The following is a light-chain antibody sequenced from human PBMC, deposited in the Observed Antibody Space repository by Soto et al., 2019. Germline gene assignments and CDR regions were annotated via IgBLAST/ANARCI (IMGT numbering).Light chain of an antibody. CDR2: GAS. CDR3: QQYNNWPPRIT. V-gene: IGKV3-15*01. CDR1: QSVSSN. J-gene: IGKJ5*01. Sequence: DIVLTQSPATLSLSPGERATLSCRASQSVSSNLAWYQQKPGQAPRLLIYGASTRATGIPARFSGSGSGTEFTLTISSLQSEDFAVYYCQQYNNWPPRITFGQGTRLEIK.